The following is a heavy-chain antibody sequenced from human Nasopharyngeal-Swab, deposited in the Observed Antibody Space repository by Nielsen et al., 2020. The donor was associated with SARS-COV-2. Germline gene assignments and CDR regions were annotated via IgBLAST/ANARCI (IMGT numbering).Heavy chain of an antibody. Sequence: WIRQPPGKGLEWIGEINHSGSTNYNPSLKSRVTISVDTSKNQFSLKLSSVTAADTAVYYCARGRDYGDYVDYFDYWGQGTPGTVSS. D-gene: IGHD4-17*01. V-gene: IGHV4-34*01. CDR2: INHSGST. J-gene: IGHJ4*02. CDR3: ARGRDYGDYVDYFDY.